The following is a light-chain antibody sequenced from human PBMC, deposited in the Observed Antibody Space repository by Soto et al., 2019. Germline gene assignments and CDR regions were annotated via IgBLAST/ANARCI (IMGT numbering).Light chain of an antibody. J-gene: IGLJ2*01. CDR3: CSYAGTTTFVL. Sequence: QSALTQPASVSGSPGQSITISCTGTSSNVGTDNLVSWYQQHPGTAPKLILYEGSKRPSGVSNRFSGSKSGNTASLTISGLQAEDEADYYCCSYAGTTTFVLFGGGTQLTVL. CDR2: EGS. CDR1: SSNVGTDNL. V-gene: IGLV2-23*01.